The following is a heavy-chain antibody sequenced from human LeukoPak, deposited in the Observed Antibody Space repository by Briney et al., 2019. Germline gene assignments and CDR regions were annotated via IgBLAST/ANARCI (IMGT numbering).Heavy chain of an antibody. CDR1: GFSVSTRCVG. CDR3: EHRSFHLYTLAGSWYGDFDY. J-gene: IGHJ4*02. CDR2: TNWTDDK. D-gene: IGHD6-13*01. Sequence: SGPTPVNPTQPLTLTCSLSGFSVSTRCVGVGWIRQPPGRALEWLALTNWTDDKRDSPSLKSRLTITKDTSKNQVDLTMTNMDPVEKATYYWEHRSFHLYTLAGSWYGDFDYWGQGTLVTVSS. V-gene: IGHV2-5*01.